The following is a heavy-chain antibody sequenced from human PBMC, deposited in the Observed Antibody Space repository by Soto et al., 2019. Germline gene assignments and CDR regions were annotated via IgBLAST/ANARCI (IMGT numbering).Heavy chain of an antibody. V-gene: IGHV1-69*13. CDR3: ARDVPLNYYDGTFSYYAMDV. Sequence: SVKVSCKASGGTISSHAISWVRQAPGQGLEWMGGIIPFFKAANYAQKFQGRVTITADDSTSTAYMDLYSLRSEDTAVYYCARDVPLNYYDGTFSYYAMDVWGQGTTVTVSS. CDR2: IIPFFKAA. CDR1: GGTISSHA. D-gene: IGHD3-16*01. J-gene: IGHJ6*02.